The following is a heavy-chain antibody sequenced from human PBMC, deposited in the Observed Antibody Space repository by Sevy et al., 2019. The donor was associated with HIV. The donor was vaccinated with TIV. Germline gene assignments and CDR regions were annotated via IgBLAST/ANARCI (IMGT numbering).Heavy chain of an antibody. CDR2: LSFGCGKI. CDR1: GFAFYDYS. D-gene: IGHD2-8*01. Sequence: GGSLRLSCAASGFAFYDYSMSWIRQAPGKGLAWVATLSFGCGKINYADSVKGRSTISRDNSKNSFYLQMDNLRVEDTALYYCAREGCTRPHDYWGQGTRVTVSS. CDR3: AREGCTRPHDY. V-gene: IGHV3-23*01. J-gene: IGHJ4*02.